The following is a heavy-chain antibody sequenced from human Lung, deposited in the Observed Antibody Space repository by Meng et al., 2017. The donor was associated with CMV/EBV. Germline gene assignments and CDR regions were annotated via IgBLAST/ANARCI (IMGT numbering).Heavy chain of an antibody. CDR1: GYTFTSYG. V-gene: IGHV1-18*01. CDR3: AREGYGDYVPYYYYGMAV. CDR2: ISAYNGNT. D-gene: IGHD4-17*01. J-gene: IGHJ6*02. Sequence: ASVKVSXKASGYTFTSYGISWVRQAPGQGLEWMGWISAYNGNTNYAQKLQGRVTMTTDTSTSTAYMELRSLRSDDTAVYYCAREGYGDYVPYYYYGMAVWGQGTTVTVSS.